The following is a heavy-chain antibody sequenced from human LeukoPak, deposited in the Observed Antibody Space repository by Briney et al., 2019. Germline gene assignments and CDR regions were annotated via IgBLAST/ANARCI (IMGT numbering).Heavy chain of an antibody. CDR2: IYYSGST. CDR1: GGSISSYY. Sequence: SETLSLTCTVSGGSISSYYWSWIRQPPGKGLEWIEYIYYSGSTNYNPSLKSRVTISVDTSKNQFSLKLSSVTAADTAVYYCARAARYSSSWNYYYGMDVWGQGTTVTVSS. J-gene: IGHJ6*02. D-gene: IGHD6-13*01. V-gene: IGHV4-59*01. CDR3: ARAARYSSSWNYYYGMDV.